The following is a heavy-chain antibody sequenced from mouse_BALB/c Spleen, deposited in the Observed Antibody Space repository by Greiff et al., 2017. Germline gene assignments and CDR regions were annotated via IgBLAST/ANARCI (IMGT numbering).Heavy chain of an antibody. Sequence: EVQLQQSGAELVRPGALVKLSCKASGFNIKDYYMHWVKQRPEQGLEWIGWIDPEHGNTIYDPKFQGKASITADTSSNTAYLQLSSLTSEDTAVYYCAVPMITTPYYFDYWGQGTTLTVSS. D-gene: IGHD2-4*01. CDR2: IDPEHGNT. V-gene: IGHV14-1*02. CDR3: AVPMITTPYYFDY. CDR1: GFNIKDYY. J-gene: IGHJ2*01.